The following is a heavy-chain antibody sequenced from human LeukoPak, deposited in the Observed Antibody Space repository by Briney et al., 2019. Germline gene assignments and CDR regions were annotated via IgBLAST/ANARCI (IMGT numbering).Heavy chain of an antibody. CDR3: ARDRQLGSSGYYAAY. Sequence: GASVKVSCKASGYTFSSYGISWVRQAPGQGLEWMGWISAYNGNTNYAQKVQGRVTLTTETSTSTAYMELRSLSSDDTAVYYCARDRQLGSSGYYAAYWGQGTLVTVSS. CDR2: ISAYNGNT. J-gene: IGHJ4*02. V-gene: IGHV1-18*01. CDR1: GYTFSSYG. D-gene: IGHD3-22*01.